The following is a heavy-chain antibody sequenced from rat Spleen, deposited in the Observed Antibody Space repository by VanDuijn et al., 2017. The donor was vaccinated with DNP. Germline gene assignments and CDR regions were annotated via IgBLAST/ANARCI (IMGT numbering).Heavy chain of an antibody. CDR3: ATSSYFGYDYGFAY. V-gene: IGHV5S13*01. CDR2: ISSTGGST. D-gene: IGHD1-7*01. CDR1: GFTFSYYG. J-gene: IGHJ3*01. Sequence: EVQLVESGGGLVQPGRSLKLSCAAPGFTFSYYGMAWVRQAPKKGLEWVASISSTGGSTSYRDSVRGRFTISRDYARSTLYLQMDSLRSEDTATYYCATSSYFGYDYGFAYWGQGTLVTVSS.